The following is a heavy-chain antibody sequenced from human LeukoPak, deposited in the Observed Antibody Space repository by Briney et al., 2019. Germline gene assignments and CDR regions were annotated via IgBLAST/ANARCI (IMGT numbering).Heavy chain of an antibody. CDR1: GYTFTNYD. V-gene: IGHV1-8*01. CDR2: MKPDSGAT. J-gene: IGHJ5*02. CDR3: ARTYYDGSRNPNWFDP. D-gene: IGHD3-22*01. Sequence: ASVKVSCKASGYTFTNYDINWVRQAAGQGLEWMAWMKPDSGATGYAEKFRGRVTLTSDTSTSTAYMELSGLRSEDTAVYFCARTYYDGSRNPNWFDPWGQGTLVTVSS.